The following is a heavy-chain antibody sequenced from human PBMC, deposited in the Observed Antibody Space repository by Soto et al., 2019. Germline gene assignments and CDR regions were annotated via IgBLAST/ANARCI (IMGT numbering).Heavy chain of an antibody. CDR3: AKNGHPPYYYYGMDV. D-gene: IGHD2-8*01. Sequence: ASVKVSCKASGYSFSTYGISWVRQAPGQGLEWMGWISGYNGDTNYAQKFQGRVTMTIDTSTTTAYLELRRLTYDDTAVYFCAKNGHPPYYYYGMDVWG. J-gene: IGHJ6*02. CDR2: ISGYNGDT. CDR1: GYSFSTYG. V-gene: IGHV1-18*01.